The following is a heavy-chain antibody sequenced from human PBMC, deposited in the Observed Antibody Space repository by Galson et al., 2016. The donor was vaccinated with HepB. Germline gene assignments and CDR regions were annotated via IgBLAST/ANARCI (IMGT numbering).Heavy chain of an antibody. Sequence: CLRLSCAASGFTFSTYWMHWVRQAPGKGLVWVSRINSDGSSTGFADSVKGRFTISRDNAKNTLYLQMNSLRAEDTAVYYCASSVRGSGSPPGGYWGQGILVTVSS. CDR3: ASSVRGSGSPPGGY. J-gene: IGHJ4*02. CDR2: INSDGSST. D-gene: IGHD3-10*01. CDR1: GFTFSTYW. V-gene: IGHV3-74*01.